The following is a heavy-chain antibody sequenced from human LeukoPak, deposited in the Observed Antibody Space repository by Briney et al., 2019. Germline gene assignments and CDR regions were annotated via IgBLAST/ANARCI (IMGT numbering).Heavy chain of an antibody. CDR2: IYYSGST. CDR1: GGSISSYY. V-gene: IGHV4-59*01. D-gene: IGHD6-13*01. Sequence: SETLSLTCTVSGGSISSYYWTWIRQPPGKGLEWIGYIYYSGSTNYNPSLKSRLTILVDTSKNQFSLTLSSVTAADTAVYYCAREGGHSRFDAFDIWGQGRMVTVSS. J-gene: IGHJ3*02. CDR3: AREGGHSRFDAFDI.